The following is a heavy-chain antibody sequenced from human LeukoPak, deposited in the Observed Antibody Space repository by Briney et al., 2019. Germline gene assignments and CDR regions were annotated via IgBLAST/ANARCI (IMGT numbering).Heavy chain of an antibody. CDR1: GYTFTAYY. V-gene: IGHV1-2*02. D-gene: IGHD6-19*01. Sequence: ASVKVSCKASGYTFTAYYMHWVRQAPGQGLEWMGWINPNSGGTDYAQKFQGRVTLTRDTSISTAYMELNGLRSDDTALYYCARDVAGNRYADYWGQGTLVTVSS. CDR2: INPNSGGT. J-gene: IGHJ4*02. CDR3: ARDVAGNRYADY.